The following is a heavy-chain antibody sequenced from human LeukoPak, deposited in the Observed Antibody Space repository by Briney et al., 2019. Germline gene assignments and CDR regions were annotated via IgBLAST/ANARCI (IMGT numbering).Heavy chain of an antibody. CDR1: GGSISSYY. D-gene: IGHD3-10*01. CDR3: ARANSGRRPFDY. J-gene: IGHJ4*02. V-gene: IGHV4-59*01. CDR2: IYYSGST. Sequence: SETLSLTCTVSGGSISSYYWSWIRQPPGKGLEWIGYIYYSGSTNYNPSLKSRVTISVDTSKNQFSLKLSSVTAADTAVYYCARANSGRRPFDYWGQGTPVTASS.